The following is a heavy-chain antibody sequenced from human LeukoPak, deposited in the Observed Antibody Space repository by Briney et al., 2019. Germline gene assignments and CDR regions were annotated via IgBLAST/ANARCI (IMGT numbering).Heavy chain of an antibody. CDR2: IKQDGSEK. CDR3: ATINTVAGRSYYFDY. D-gene: IGHD6-19*01. CDR1: GFTFSTYW. V-gene: IGHV3-7*01. J-gene: IGHJ4*02. Sequence: GGSLRLSCAASGFTFSTYWMSWVRQAPGKGLEWVANIKQDGSEKYYVGSVKGRFTISRDNAKNSLYLQMNGLRAEDTAVYYCATINTVAGRSYYFDYWGQGTLVTVSS.